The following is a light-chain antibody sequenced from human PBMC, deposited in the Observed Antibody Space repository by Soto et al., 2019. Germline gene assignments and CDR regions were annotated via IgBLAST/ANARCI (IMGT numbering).Light chain of an antibody. CDR2: DAS. CDR3: QHMRT. Sequence: DIQMTQSPSTLPASVGDRVTITCRASQSVSSWIAWYQQKPGQAPKFLIYDASTLESVVPSRFSGSGFGTEFSLTISSLQPDDFGSYYCQHMRTFGQGTKVDIK. CDR1: QSVSSW. V-gene: IGKV1-5*01. J-gene: IGKJ1*01.